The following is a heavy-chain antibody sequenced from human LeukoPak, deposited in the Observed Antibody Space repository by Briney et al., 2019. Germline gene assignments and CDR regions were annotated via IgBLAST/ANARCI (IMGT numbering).Heavy chain of an antibody. CDR1: GDSISSYY. CDR2: IYYSGST. J-gene: IGHJ4*02. V-gene: IGHV4-59*01. D-gene: IGHD3-22*01. CDR3: ARGGYYYDSSGYYSN. Sequence: PSETLSLTCTVSGDSISSYYWSWIRQPPGKGLEWIGYIYYSGSTNYNPSLKSRVTISVDTSKNQFSLKLSSVTAADTAVYYCARGGYYYDSSGYYSNWGQGTLVTVSS.